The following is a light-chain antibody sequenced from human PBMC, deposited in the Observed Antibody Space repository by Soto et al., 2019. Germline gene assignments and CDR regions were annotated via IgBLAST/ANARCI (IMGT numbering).Light chain of an antibody. CDR1: QNINNW. CDR2: DAS. J-gene: IGKJ4*01. CDR3: QQRVTWPGT. V-gene: IGKV3-11*01. Sequence: EIELTQSPATLSLSPGERASLSCRASQNINNWLAWYQQKPGQTPRLLIYDASTRATDIPARFSGSDSGTDFTRAISGLEPEDFAVDYCQQRVTWPGTFGGGTKVEIK.